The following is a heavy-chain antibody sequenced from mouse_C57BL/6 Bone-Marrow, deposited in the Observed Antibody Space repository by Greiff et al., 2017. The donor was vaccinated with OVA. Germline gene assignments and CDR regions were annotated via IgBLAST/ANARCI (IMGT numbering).Heavy chain of an antibody. CDR2: IYPRSGNT. Sequence: VKLVESGAELARPGASVKLSCKASGYTFTSYGISWVKQRTGQGLEWIGEIYPRSGNTYYNEKFKGKATLTADKSSSTAHMELRSLTSEDSAVYFCARWVSGGYWGQGTTLTVSS. J-gene: IGHJ2*01. CDR1: GYTFTSYG. D-gene: IGHD4-1*01. CDR3: ARWVSGGY. V-gene: IGHV1-81*01.